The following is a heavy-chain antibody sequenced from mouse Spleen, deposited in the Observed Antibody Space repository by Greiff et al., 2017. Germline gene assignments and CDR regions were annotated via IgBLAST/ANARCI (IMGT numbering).Heavy chain of an antibody. CDR2: INPGSGGT. V-gene: IGHV1-54*01. CDR1: GYAFTNYL. CDR3: AREITTGDFDY. D-gene: IGHD1-1*01. Sequence: QVQLKESGAELVRPGTSVKVSCKASGYAFTNYLIEWVKQRPGQGLEWIGVINPGSGGTNYNEKFKGKATLTADKSSSTAYMQLSSLTSEDSAVYFCAREITTGDFDYWGQGTTLTVSS. J-gene: IGHJ2*01.